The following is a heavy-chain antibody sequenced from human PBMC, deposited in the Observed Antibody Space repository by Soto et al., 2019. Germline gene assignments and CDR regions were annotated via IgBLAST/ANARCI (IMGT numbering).Heavy chain of an antibody. CDR1: GDSISSYY. V-gene: IGHV4-59*01. Sequence: SETLSLTCTVSGDSISSYYWGWLRQPPGKGLEWIGYIHYSGSTNYNPSLKSRVTISVDTPKNQFSLKVNSMTAADTAVYYCARGGLAARKGRWFDPWGQGTLVTVSS. CDR3: ARGGLAARKGRWFDP. CDR2: IHYSGST. J-gene: IGHJ5*02. D-gene: IGHD6-6*01.